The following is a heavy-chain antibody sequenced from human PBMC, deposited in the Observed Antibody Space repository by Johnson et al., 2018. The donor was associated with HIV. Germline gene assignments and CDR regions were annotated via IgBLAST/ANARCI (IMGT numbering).Heavy chain of an antibody. CDR3: AKPRITMIVGGSFDI. J-gene: IGHJ3*02. CDR1: GFTFSSYG. CDR2: ISYDGSNK. D-gene: IGHD3-22*01. V-gene: IGHV3-30*18. Sequence: QVQLVESGGGVVQPGRSLRLSCAASGFTFSSYGMHWVRQAPGKGLEWVAIISYDGSNKYYADSVKGRFTISRDNSKNTLYLQMNSLRAEDTAVYYCAKPRITMIVGGSFDIWGQGTMVTVSS.